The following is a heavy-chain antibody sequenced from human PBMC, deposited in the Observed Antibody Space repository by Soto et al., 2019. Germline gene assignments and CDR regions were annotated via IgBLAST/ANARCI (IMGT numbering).Heavy chain of an antibody. CDR2: IYHSGST. V-gene: IGHV4-4*02. D-gene: IGHD3-22*01. J-gene: IGHJ4*02. Sequence: QVQLQESGPGLVKPSGTLSLTCAVSGGSISSSNWWSWVRQPPGKGLEWIGEIYHSGSTNYNPSLMCRVTISVDKSKNQFSLKLSSVTAADTAVYYCAREGEDYYDSSGPDYWGQGTLVTVSS. CDR3: AREGEDYYDSSGPDY. CDR1: GGSISSSNW.